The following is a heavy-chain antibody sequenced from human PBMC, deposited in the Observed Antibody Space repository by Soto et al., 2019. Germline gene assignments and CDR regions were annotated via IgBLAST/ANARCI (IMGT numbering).Heavy chain of an antibody. CDR2: IYHSGST. CDR3: ARDRIAVAGTSGGAFDI. CDR1: GGSISSSNW. Sequence: SETLSLTCAVSGGSISSSNWWSWVRQPPGKGLEWIGEIYHSGSTNYNPSLKSRVTISVDKSKNQFSLKLSSVTAADTAVYYCARDRIAVAGTSGGAFDIWGQGTMVTVSS. J-gene: IGHJ3*02. V-gene: IGHV4-4*02. D-gene: IGHD6-19*01.